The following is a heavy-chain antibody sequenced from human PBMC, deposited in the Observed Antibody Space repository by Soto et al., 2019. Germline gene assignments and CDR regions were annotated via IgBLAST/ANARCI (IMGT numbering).Heavy chain of an antibody. V-gene: IGHV4-59*01. J-gene: IGHJ4*01. D-gene: IGHD2-2*01. CDR1: GGSISSYY. Sequence: SETLSLTCTVSGGSISSYYWSWIRQPPGKGLEWIGYIYYSGSTNYNPSLKSRVTISVDTSKNQFSLKLSSVTAADTAVYYCARDRGYCSSNGCWNFDHWGHETLVTVSS. CDR2: IYYSGST. CDR3: ARDRGYCSSNGCWNFDH.